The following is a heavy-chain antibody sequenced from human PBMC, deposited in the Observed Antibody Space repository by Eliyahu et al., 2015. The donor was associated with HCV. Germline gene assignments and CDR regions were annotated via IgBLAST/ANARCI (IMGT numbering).Heavy chain of an antibody. D-gene: IGHD6-19*01. Sequence: QVQLQESGPGLVKPSETLSLTCTVSGGSITTYXWSWIRQPPGXGLXXIGYINXSGXTHYHASLKSRVTMSVDTSKNQFSLNLTSVTAADTAVYYCASGGGGIAVAGTGGWFDPWGQGTLVTVSS. CDR1: GGSITTYX. CDR2: INXSGXT. CDR3: ASGGGGIAVAGTGGWFDP. V-gene: IGHV4-59*01. J-gene: IGHJ5*02.